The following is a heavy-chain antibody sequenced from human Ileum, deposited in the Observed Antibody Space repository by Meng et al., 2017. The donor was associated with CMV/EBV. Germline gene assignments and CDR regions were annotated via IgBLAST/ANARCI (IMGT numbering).Heavy chain of an antibody. Sequence: ASGFTCGSSGMHWVRQAPGKGLGWVAVISFDGNYKHYGDSVKGRFTISRDNSKNTLYLQMDSLRAEDTALYHCAKDLTGYYIGWFDPWGQGTLVTVSS. CDR1: GFTCGSSG. D-gene: IGHD3-9*01. V-gene: IGHV3-30*18. CDR2: ISFDGNYK. J-gene: IGHJ5*02. CDR3: AKDLTGYYIGWFDP.